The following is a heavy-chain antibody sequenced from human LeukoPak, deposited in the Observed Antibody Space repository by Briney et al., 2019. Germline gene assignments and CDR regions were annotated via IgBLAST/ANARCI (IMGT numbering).Heavy chain of an antibody. CDR1: GFTFSTYN. V-gene: IGHV3-21*01. CDR3: ARDPYSGGYGDYYYYYMDL. D-gene: IGHD1-26*01. CDR2: ITSSSSYI. Sequence: GGSLRLSCAASGFTFSTYNMNWVRQAPGKGLEWVSSITSSSSYIYYADSVKGRFTIYRDNAKNSLYLQMNSLRAEDTAVYYCARDPYSGGYGDYYYYYMDLWGQGTTVTISS. J-gene: IGHJ6*03.